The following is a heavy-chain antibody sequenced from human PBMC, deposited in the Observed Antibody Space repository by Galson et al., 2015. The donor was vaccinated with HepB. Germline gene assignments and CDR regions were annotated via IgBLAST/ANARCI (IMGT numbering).Heavy chain of an antibody. D-gene: IGHD3-9*01. Sequence: SVKVSCKASGYTFSSYDITWVRQATGQGLEWMGWMNPNSGNTRYAQKFQGRVTMTSISSITTAYMELSSLRSEDTAVYYCARGYVLRYFDWLPLGLVDAFDIWGQGTMVTVSS. CDR2: MNPNSGNT. CDR3: ARGYVLRYFDWLPLGLVDAFDI. V-gene: IGHV1-8*01. J-gene: IGHJ3*02. CDR1: GYTFSSYD.